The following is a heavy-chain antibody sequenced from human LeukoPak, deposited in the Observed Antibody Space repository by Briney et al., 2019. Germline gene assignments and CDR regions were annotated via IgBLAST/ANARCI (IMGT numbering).Heavy chain of an antibody. J-gene: IGHJ3*02. CDR2: ISYDGSNK. D-gene: IGHD6-19*01. CDR3: ARYPQWLFTFDI. V-gene: IGHV3-30-3*01. CDR1: GFTFSSYA. Sequence: GRSLRLSCAASGFTFSSYAMHWVRQAPGKGLEWVAVISYDGSNKYYADSVKGRFTISRDNSKNTLYLQMNSLRAEDTAVYYCARYPQWLFTFDIWGQGTMVTVSS.